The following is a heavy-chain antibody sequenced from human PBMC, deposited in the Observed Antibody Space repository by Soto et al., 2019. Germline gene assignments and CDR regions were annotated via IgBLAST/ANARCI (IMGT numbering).Heavy chain of an antibody. V-gene: IGHV4-30-4*01. J-gene: IGHJ5*02. CDR3: AREHVVVPAATRFDP. D-gene: IGHD2-2*01. CDR1: GGSISSGDYY. Sequence: PSETLSLTCTVSGGSISSGDYYWSWIRQPPGKGLEWIGYIYYSGSTYYNPSLKSRVTISVDTSKNQFSLKLSSVTAADTAVYYCAREHVVVPAATRFDPWGQGTLVTVSS. CDR2: IYYSGST.